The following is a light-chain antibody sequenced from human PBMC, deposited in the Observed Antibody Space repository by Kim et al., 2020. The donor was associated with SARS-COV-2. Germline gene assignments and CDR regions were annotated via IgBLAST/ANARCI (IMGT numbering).Light chain of an antibody. CDR3: QQYNNWPLT. CDR2: AVS. V-gene: IGKV3-15*01. Sequence: EVEMTQSPATLSVSPGERATLSCRASQSVSSNVAWYQQKPGQAPSLLIYAVSTRATGIPARFSGSASGTDFTLTISSLQSEDFAIYFCQQYNNWPLTFGGGTKVDIK. CDR1: QSVSSN. J-gene: IGKJ4*01.